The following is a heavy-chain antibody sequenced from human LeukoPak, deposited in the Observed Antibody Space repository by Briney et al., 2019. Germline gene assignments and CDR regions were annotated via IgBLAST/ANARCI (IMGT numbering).Heavy chain of an antibody. CDR2: IYSGGST. CDR1: GFTVSSNY. D-gene: IGHD6-6*01. CDR3: ARDPGDIAARD. Sequence: PGGSLRLSCAASGFTVSSNYMSWVRQAPGKGLEWVSVIYSGGSTYYADSVKGRFTISRGNSKSTLYIQMNSLRAEDTAVYYCARDPGDIAARDWGQGTLVTVSS. J-gene: IGHJ4*02. V-gene: IGHV3-53*01.